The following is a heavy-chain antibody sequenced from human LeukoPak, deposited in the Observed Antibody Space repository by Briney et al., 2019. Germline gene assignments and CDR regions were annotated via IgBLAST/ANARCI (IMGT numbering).Heavy chain of an antibody. D-gene: IGHD5-18*01. CDR2: INHSGST. V-gene: IGHV4-34*01. J-gene: IGHJ4*02. CDR1: GGSFSGYY. CDR3: AGATVDTAMVYDY. Sequence: SETLSLTCAVYGGSFSGYYWSWIRQPPGKGLEWIGEINHSGSTNYNPSLKSRVTISVDTSKNQFSLELSSVTAADTAVYYCAGATVDTAMVYDYWGQGTLVTVSS.